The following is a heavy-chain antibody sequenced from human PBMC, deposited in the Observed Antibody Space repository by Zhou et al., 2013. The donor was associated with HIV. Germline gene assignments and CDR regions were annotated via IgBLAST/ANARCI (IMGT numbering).Heavy chain of an antibody. CDR2: IIPFFGTP. CDR1: GGTFSTYA. D-gene: IGHD3-22*01. CDR3: ARCYYDNSGCDF. J-gene: IGHJ4*02. V-gene: IGHV1-69*12. Sequence: QVQLVQSGAEVKKPGSSVKVSCKASGGTFSTYAFSWVRQAPGQGLEWMGGIIPFFGTPNYAQKFQGRVAITAAESTRTAYMELSSLRSEDTAVYYCARCYYDNSGCDFWGRGTLVTVSS.